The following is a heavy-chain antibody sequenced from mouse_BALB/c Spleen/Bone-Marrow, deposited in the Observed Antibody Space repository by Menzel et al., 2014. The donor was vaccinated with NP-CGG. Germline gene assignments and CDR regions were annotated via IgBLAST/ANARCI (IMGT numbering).Heavy chain of an antibody. V-gene: IGHV5-15*02. CDR1: GFTFSDYG. D-gene: IGHD2-3*01. CDR2: ISNLAYSI. Sequence: EVNLVDSGGGLVQPGGSRKLSCAASGFTFSDYGMAWVRQAPGKGPEWVAFISNLAYSIYYADTVTGRFTISRENAKNALYLEISSLRSEDSAMYYCARAGYDGYPWYFDVWDAGTTATVYS. J-gene: IGHJ1*01. CDR3: ARAGYDGYPWYFDV.